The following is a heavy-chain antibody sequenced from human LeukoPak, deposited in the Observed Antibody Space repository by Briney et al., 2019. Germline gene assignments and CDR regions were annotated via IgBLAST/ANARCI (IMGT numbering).Heavy chain of an antibody. CDR1: GFTFSSYA. J-gene: IGHJ5*02. CDR3: ARDRVGVQVPAANTNWFDP. V-gene: IGHV3-30-3*01. D-gene: IGHD2-2*01. CDR2: VSYDGSSK. Sequence: GGSLRLSCAASGFTFSSYAMHWVRQAPGKGLEWLAVVSYDGSSKYYADSVKGRFTISRDSSKNTLYLQMNSLRAEDTAVYYCARDRVGVQVPAANTNWFDPWGQGTLDTVSS.